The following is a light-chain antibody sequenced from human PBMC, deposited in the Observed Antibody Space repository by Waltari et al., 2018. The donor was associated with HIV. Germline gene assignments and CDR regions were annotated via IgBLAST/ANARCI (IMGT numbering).Light chain of an antibody. J-gene: IGKJ1*01. CDR3: QQYYSTLRT. CDR2: WAS. CDR1: QSVLYSSNNKNY. V-gene: IGKV4-1*01. Sequence: DIVMTQSPDSLAVSLGERATINCKSSQSVLYSSNNKNYLAWYQQKPGQPPKLLIYWASTREAGVPDRVSGSGSQTDFTLTISSLQAEDVAVYYCQQYYSTLRTFGQGTKVEIK.